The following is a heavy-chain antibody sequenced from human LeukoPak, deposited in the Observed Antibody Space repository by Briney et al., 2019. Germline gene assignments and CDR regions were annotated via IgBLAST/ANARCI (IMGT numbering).Heavy chain of an antibody. Sequence: GGSLRLSCAASGFTFSSYSMNWVRQAPGKGLEWVSCISSTSSYIYYADSVKGRFTISRDNAKNSLYLQMNSLRAEDTAVYYCAELGITMIGGVWGKGTTVTISS. CDR3: AELGITMIGGV. V-gene: IGHV3-21*01. CDR1: GFTFSSYS. D-gene: IGHD3-10*02. J-gene: IGHJ6*04. CDR2: ISSTSSYI.